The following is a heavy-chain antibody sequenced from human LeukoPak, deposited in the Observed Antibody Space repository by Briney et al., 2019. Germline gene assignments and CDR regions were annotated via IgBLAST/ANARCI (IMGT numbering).Heavy chain of an antibody. D-gene: IGHD1-1*01. V-gene: IGHV4-34*01. CDR1: GGSFSDYN. CDR3: ARGLDLDGFGI. J-gene: IGHJ4*02. Sequence: PSETLSLTCAVYGGSFSDYNWTWLRQSPQTGLEWIGEINDSGTTHFNPSLKSRVTISVDTAKYQFSLRLSSVTAADTAVYFCARGLDLDGFGIWGQGTLVTVSS. CDR2: INDSGTT.